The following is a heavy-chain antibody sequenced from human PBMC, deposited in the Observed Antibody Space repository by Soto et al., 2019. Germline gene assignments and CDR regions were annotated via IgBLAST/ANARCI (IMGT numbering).Heavy chain of an antibody. Sequence: ASVQVSCQASGYTFTGYYMHWVRQAPGQGLEWMGWINPNSGGTNYAQKFQGRVTMTRDTSISTAYMELNSLRVEDTAVYYCAYDLWSGERHYGMDVWGQGTTVTVSS. J-gene: IGHJ6*02. D-gene: IGHD3-3*01. CDR1: GYTFTGYY. V-gene: IGHV1-2*02. CDR3: AYDLWSGERHYGMDV. CDR2: INPNSGGT.